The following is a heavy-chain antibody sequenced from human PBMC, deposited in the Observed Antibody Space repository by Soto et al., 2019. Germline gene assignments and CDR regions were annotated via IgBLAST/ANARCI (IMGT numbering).Heavy chain of an antibody. J-gene: IGHJ6*02. D-gene: IGHD5-18*01. CDR2: INHSGST. V-gene: IGHV4-34*01. CDR3: ARGTYAAWIQLWTYYYYGMDV. CDR1: GGSFSGYY. Sequence: PSETLSLTCAVYGGSFSGYYWSWIRQPPGKGLEWIGEINHSGSTNYNPSLKSRVTISVDTSKNQFSLKLSSVTAADTAVYYCARGTYAAWIQLWTYYYYGMDVWGQGTTVTVSS.